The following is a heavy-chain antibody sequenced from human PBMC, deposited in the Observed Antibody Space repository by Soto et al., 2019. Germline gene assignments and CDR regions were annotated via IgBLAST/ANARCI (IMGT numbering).Heavy chain of an antibody. CDR3: AKSHTPLCRFDD. J-gene: IGHJ4*02. V-gene: IGHV3-23*01. CDR2: IVASGSRT. CDR1: GFTFSSYA. Sequence: EVQLLESGGGLVQPGGSLRLSCEASGFTFSSYAMNWVRQAPGKGLEWVSGIVASGSRTYYADSVRGRFSISRDNSRNTVFLQMNRTRAEDTALYFCAKSHTPLCRFDDWGQGILVAVSS. D-gene: IGHD2-21*01.